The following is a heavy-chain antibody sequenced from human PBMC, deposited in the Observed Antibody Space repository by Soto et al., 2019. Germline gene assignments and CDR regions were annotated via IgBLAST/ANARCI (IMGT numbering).Heavy chain of an antibody. D-gene: IGHD3-10*01. V-gene: IGHV1-69*13. Sequence: SVKVSCKASGVTFSTHEFSWVRQAPGQGLEWMGGITPIFATTKYAQKFQARVTIIADESTSTVYMELRGLTSDDTATYYCARDQYRHGSGTYYVTGWDYWGPGTLVTVSS. J-gene: IGHJ4*02. CDR2: ITPIFATT. CDR3: ARDQYRHGSGTYYVTGWDY. CDR1: GVTFSTHE.